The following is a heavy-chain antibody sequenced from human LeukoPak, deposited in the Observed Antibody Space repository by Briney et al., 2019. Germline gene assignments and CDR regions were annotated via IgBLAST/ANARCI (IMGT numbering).Heavy chain of an antibody. CDR1: GFPFSDYY. CDR3: RGEQKATITGLDS. Sequence: GGSLRPSCAASGFPFSDYYMNWVRQAPGKGLEWVSAISSSSTYIYYADSVKGRFTISRDNAENSLYLQMNGLRVEDTAVYFARGEQKATITGLDSWGQGTLVTVSS. J-gene: IGHJ4*02. CDR2: ISSSSTYI. D-gene: IGHD5-24*01. V-gene: IGHV3-21*06.